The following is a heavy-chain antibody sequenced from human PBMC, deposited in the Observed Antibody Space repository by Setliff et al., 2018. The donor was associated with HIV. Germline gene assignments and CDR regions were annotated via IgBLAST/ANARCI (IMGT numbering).Heavy chain of an antibody. Sequence: SETLSLSCTVSGDSISGFYWSWIRQPPGKGLEWIGYMYTSGSAKFNPSLKSRVTISKDTSKNHFSLKLTSVTAADTAVYYCARGLTRGGYYYYFYMDVWGKGTTVTVSS. V-gene: IGHV4-4*08. CDR3: ARGLTRGGYYYYFYMDV. CDR1: GDSISGFY. CDR2: MYTSGSA. D-gene: IGHD7-27*01. J-gene: IGHJ6*03.